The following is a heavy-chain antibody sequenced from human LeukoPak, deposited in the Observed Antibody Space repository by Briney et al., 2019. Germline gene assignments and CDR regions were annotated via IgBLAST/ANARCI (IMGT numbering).Heavy chain of an antibody. D-gene: IGHD3-3*01. Sequence: SETLSLTCTVTGGSISSYYWSWIRQPPGKGLEWIGYIYYSGSTNYNPSLKSRVTISVDTSKNQFSLKLSSVTAADTAVYYCARVPYYDFWSGYNYFDYWGQGTLVTVSS. CDR1: GGSISSYY. CDR3: ARVPYYDFWSGYNYFDY. V-gene: IGHV4-59*01. J-gene: IGHJ4*02. CDR2: IYYSGST.